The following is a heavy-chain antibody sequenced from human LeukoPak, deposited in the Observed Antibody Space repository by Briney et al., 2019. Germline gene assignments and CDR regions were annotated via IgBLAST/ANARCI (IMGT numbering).Heavy chain of an antibody. J-gene: IGHJ4*02. Sequence: GGSLRLSCAASGFTFSSYSMNLVRQAPGKGLEWVSSISSSSSYIYYADSVKGRFTISRDNAKNSLYLQMNSLRAEDTAVYYCARGPRSGSYYNWFDYWGQGTLVTVSS. CDR3: ARGPRSGSYYNWFDY. D-gene: IGHD3-10*01. V-gene: IGHV3-21*01. CDR1: GFTFSSYS. CDR2: ISSSSSYI.